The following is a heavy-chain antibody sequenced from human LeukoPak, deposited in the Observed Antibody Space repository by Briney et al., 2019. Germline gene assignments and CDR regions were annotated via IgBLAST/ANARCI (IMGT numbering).Heavy chain of an antibody. CDR2: ISYDGSTK. D-gene: IGHD6-19*01. CDR1: GFTFSTYG. CDR3: AREVYSSGWNNLHYYYYYYMDV. J-gene: IGHJ6*03. Sequence: GGSLRLSCTASGFTFSTYGMHWVRQAPGKGLEWVTLISYDGSTKYYSDSVKGRFTLSRDNSKNSLYLQMNSLRAEDTAVYYCAREVYSSGWNNLHYYYYYYMDVWGKGTTVTVSS. V-gene: IGHV3-30*03.